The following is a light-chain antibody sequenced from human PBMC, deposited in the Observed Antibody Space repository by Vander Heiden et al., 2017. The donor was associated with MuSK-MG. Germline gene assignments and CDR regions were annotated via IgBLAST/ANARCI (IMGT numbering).Light chain of an antibody. V-gene: IGKV2-28*01. J-gene: IGKJ4*01. CDR1: QSLLQSNGYTY. CDR3: RQALQTPLT. CDR2: MGS. Sequence: DIVMTQSPLSLPVTPGEPASISCRSSQSLLQSNGYTYLDWYLQKPGQSPQLLIYMGSNRASGVPARFSGSGSGTDFTLKISRVEAEDVGTYYCRQALQTPLTFGGGTKVEI.